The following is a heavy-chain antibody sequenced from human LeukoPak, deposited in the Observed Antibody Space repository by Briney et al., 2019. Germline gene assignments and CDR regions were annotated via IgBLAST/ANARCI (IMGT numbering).Heavy chain of an antibody. V-gene: IGHV1-18*01. CDR1: GYTFTSYG. J-gene: IGHJ4*02. Sequence: ASVKVSCKASGYTFTSYGISWVRQAPGQGLEWMGWISADNGNTNYAQKLQGRVTMTTDTSTSTAYVELRSLRSDDTAVYYCAREIDDYYYFAYWGQGTLVTVSS. D-gene: IGHD4-11*01. CDR2: ISADNGNT. CDR3: AREIDDYYYFAY.